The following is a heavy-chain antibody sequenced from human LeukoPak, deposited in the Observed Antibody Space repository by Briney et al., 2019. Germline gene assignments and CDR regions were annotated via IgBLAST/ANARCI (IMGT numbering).Heavy chain of an antibody. CDR1: GYSFTSYW. J-gene: IGHJ5*02. D-gene: IGHD2-2*01. Sequence: GESLKISCKGSGYSFTSYWISWVRQMPGKGPEWMGRIDPSDSYTNYSPSFQGHVTISADKSISTAYLQWSSLKASDTAMYYCARGCSSTSCWFDPWGQGTLVTVSS. V-gene: IGHV5-10-1*01. CDR3: ARGCSSTSCWFDP. CDR2: IDPSDSYT.